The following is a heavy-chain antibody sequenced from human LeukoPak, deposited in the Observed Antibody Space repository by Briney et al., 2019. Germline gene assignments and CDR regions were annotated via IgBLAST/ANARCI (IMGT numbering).Heavy chain of an antibody. D-gene: IGHD3-22*01. CDR3: ARAYYDSSGYYASPYYYYYYMDV. Sequence: ASVKVSCKASGYTFTSYGISWVRQAPGQGLEWMGWISAYNGNTNYAQKFQGRVTMTRDTSISTAYMELSRLRSDDTAVYYCARAYYDSSGYYASPYYYYYYMDVWGKGTTVTISS. J-gene: IGHJ6*03. V-gene: IGHV1-18*01. CDR2: ISAYNGNT. CDR1: GYTFTSYG.